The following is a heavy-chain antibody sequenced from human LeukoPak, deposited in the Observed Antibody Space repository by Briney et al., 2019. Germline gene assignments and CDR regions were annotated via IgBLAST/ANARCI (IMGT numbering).Heavy chain of an antibody. CDR2: INPHNGDT. V-gene: IGHV1-2*02. Sequence: ASVNVSCKASGYTFIGYYLHWVRQAPGQGLEWMGWINPHNGDTNYAQKFQDRVTMTRDTSITTAYMELSRLKSDDTAVYYCATVRDIVVGGGPYYFDYWGQGTLVTVSS. CDR1: GYTFIGYY. D-gene: IGHD2-15*01. CDR3: ATVRDIVVGGGPYYFDY. J-gene: IGHJ4*02.